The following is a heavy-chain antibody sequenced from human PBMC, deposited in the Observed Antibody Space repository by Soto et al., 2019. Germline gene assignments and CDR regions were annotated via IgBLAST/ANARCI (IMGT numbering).Heavy chain of an antibody. D-gene: IGHD3-3*01. CDR3: ARVNDFWSGYKRLYYFDY. Sequence: SETLSLTCTVSGGSLSSFYWSWLRQPHGKGLEWIGYIYYSGSTNYNPSLKSRVTISVDTSKNQFSLKLSSVTAADTAVYYCARVNDFWSGYKRLYYFDYWGQGTLVTVSS. V-gene: IGHV4-59*01. CDR2: IYYSGST. CDR1: GGSLSSFY. J-gene: IGHJ4*02.